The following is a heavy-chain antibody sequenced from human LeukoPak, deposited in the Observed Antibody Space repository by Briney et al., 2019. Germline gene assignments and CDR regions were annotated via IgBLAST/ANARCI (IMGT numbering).Heavy chain of an antibody. D-gene: IGHD2-15*01. CDR3: AKDRMDCSGGSCPNNWFDP. Sequence: GGSLRLSCAASGFTFSSYAMSWVRQAPGKGLEWVSAISGSGGSTYYADSVEGRFTISRDNSKNTLYLQMNSLRAEDTAVYYCAKDRMDCSGGSCPNNWFDPWGQGTLVTVSS. J-gene: IGHJ5*02. CDR1: GFTFSSYA. CDR2: ISGSGGST. V-gene: IGHV3-23*01.